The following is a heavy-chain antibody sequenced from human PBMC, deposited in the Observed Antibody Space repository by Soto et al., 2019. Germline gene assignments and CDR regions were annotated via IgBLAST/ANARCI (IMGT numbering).Heavy chain of an antibody. CDR3: ATITIFGVVPNYFDY. CDR1: GGSISSSSYY. D-gene: IGHD3-3*01. J-gene: IGHJ4*02. CDR2: IYNSEST. Sequence: PSETLSLTCPVSGGSISSSSYYWGWIRQPPGKGLEWIGSIYNSESTYYNPSLKSRVTISVDTSKNQFSLKLSSVTAADTAVYHCATITIFGVVPNYFDYWGQGTLVTVSS. V-gene: IGHV4-39*01.